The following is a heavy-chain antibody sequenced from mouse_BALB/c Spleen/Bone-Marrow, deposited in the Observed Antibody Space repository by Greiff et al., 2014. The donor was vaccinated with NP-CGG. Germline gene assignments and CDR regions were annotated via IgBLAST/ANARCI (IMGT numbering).Heavy chain of an antibody. CDR1: GFNIKDTY. V-gene: IGHV14-3*02. CDR3: ARRGYYGNYYYAMDY. CDR2: IDPANGNT. Sequence: EVMLVESGAELVKPGASVKLSCTASGFNIKDTYMHWVKQRPEQGLEWIGRIDPANGNTKYDPKFQGKATITADTSSNTAYLQLSSLTSEDTAVYYCARRGYYGNYYYAMDYWGQGTSVTVSS. J-gene: IGHJ4*01. D-gene: IGHD2-1*01.